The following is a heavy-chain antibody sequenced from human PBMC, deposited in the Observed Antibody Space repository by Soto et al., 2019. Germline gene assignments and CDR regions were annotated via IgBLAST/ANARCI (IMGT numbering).Heavy chain of an antibody. D-gene: IGHD1-7*01. V-gene: IGHV1-69*04. CDR3: ARDQTGTTVRLDWFDP. CDR1: GGTFSSYT. CDR2: IIPILGIA. J-gene: IGHJ5*02. Sequence: ASVKVSCKASGGTFSSYTISWLRQAPGQGLEWMGRIIPILGIANYAQKFQGRVTITADKSTSTAYMELSSLRSEDTAVYYCARDQTGTTVRLDWFDPWGQGTLVTVSS.